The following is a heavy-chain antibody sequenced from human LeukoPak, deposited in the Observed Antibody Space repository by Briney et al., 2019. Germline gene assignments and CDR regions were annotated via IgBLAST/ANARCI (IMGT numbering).Heavy chain of an antibody. CDR2: ISSSSSTI. Sequence: GSLRLSCAASGFTFSSYSMNWVRQAPGKGLEWVSYISSSSSTIYYADSVKGRFTISRDNAKNSLYLQMNSLRAEDTAVYYCARERERIGYCSGGSCPENYYYYYGMDVWGQGTTVTVSS. D-gene: IGHD2-15*01. J-gene: IGHJ6*02. CDR1: GFTFSSYS. V-gene: IGHV3-48*01. CDR3: ARERERIGYCSGGSCPENYYYYYGMDV.